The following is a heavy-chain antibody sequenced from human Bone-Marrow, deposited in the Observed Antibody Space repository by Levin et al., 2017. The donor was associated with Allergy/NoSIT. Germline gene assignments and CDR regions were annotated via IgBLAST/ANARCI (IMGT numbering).Heavy chain of an antibody. D-gene: IGHD3-10*01. CDR1: GGPFSSST. V-gene: IGHV1-69*08. CDR2: VIPLLGTT. J-gene: IGHJ4*02. Sequence: AGGSLRLSCKASGGPFSSSTVNWVRQAPGQGPEWMAMVIPLLGTTRTAQKFQGRVTLSADKSTRTGYMELSRLTSQDTAVYYCASGSRPSLMARGESFDSWDQGTLVVVSS. CDR3: ASGSRPSLMARGESFDS.